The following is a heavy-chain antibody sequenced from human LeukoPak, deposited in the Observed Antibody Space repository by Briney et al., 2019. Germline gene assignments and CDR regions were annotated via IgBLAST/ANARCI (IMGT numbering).Heavy chain of an antibody. CDR1: GYSISSGYY. D-gene: IGHD3-22*01. CDR2: IYHSGST. V-gene: IGHV4-38-2*02. CDR3: ATDRDNYYDSTGYTRPDGFDI. J-gene: IGHJ3*02. Sequence: SETLSLTCTVSGYSISSGYYWGWIRQPPGKGLEWIGIIYHSGSTNYNPSLKSRVTISVDTSKNQFSLKLSSVTAADTAMYYCATDRDNYYDSTGYTRPDGFDIWGQGIMVTVSS.